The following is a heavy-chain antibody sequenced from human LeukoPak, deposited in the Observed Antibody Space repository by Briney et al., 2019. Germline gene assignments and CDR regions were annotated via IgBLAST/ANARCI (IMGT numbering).Heavy chain of an antibody. V-gene: IGHV3-15*01. CDR1: GFPFSNAW. CDR3: TTEPRFGDDWDAFDI. Sequence: GGSLRLSCVVSGFPFSNAWMSWVRQAPGKGLEWVGRIKSKTDGGTTDYAAPVKGRFTISRDDSKNTLYLQMNSLKTEDTAVYYCTTEPRFGDDWDAFDIWGQGTMVTVSS. D-gene: IGHD3-10*01. J-gene: IGHJ3*02. CDR2: IKSKTDGGTT.